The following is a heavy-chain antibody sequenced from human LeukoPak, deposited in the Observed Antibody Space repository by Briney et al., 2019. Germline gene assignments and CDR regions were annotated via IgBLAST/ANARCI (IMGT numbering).Heavy chain of an antibody. Sequence: PSETLSLTCAVYGGSFSGYYWSWVRQYPGEGLEWIGEVRHGGVTNYNPSLMGRVAISADTSKNQFSLTLTSVTAADTAVYYCARGRHYYGDYIRSFPDAFHVWGRGTVVSVSS. CDR1: GGSFSGYY. J-gene: IGHJ3*01. D-gene: IGHD4-17*01. V-gene: IGHV4-34*01. CDR2: VRHGGVT. CDR3: ARGRHYYGDYIRSFPDAFHV.